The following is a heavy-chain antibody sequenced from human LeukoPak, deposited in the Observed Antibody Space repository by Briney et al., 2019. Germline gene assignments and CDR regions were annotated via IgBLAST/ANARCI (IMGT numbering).Heavy chain of an antibody. D-gene: IGHD3-22*01. CDR1: GGSISSGGYY. CDR2: IYYSGST. Sequence: SETLSLTCTVSGGSISSGGYYWSWIRQHPGKGLEWIGYIYYSGSTYYNPSLKSRVTISVDTSKNQFSLKLSSVTAADTAVYYCARQEYYYDSRGLNWFDPWGQGTLVTVSS. J-gene: IGHJ5*02. V-gene: IGHV4-31*03. CDR3: ARQEYYYDSRGLNWFDP.